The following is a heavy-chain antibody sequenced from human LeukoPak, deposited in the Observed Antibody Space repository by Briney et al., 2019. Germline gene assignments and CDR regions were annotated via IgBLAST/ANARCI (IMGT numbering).Heavy chain of an antibody. D-gene: IGHD3-22*01. V-gene: IGHV5-51*01. CDR3: VRQGDSSGYYDNYFEY. CDR1: GYSFTRHW. CDR2: IYPGDSDT. Sequence: GESLKISCKGSGYSFTRHWIGWVRPMPGKGLEWMGTIYPGDSDTRYSQSLQGQVTISADRSISTAYLQWSSLKASDTAMYYCVRQGDSSGYYDNYFEYWGQGTLVIVSS. J-gene: IGHJ4*02.